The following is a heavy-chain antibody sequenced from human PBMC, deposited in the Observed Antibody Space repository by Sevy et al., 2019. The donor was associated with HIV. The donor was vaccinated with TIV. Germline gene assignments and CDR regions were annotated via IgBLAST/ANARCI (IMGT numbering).Heavy chain of an antibody. D-gene: IGHD3-22*01. CDR1: GGSFSGYY. V-gene: IGHV4-34*01. CDR3: GRGPDYYDSSGYDPWFDP. Sequence: SETLSLTCAVYGGSFSGYYWSWIRQPPGKGLEWIGEINHSGSTNYNPSLKSRVTISVDTSKNQFSLKLSSVTAADTAVYYCGRGPDYYDSSGYDPWFDPWGQGTLVTVSS. J-gene: IGHJ5*02. CDR2: INHSGST.